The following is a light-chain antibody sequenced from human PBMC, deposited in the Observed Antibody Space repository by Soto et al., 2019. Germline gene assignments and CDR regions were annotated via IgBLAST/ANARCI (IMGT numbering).Light chain of an antibody. CDR2: DVT. J-gene: IGLJ1*01. CDR1: SSIIGGLKY. V-gene: IGLV2-11*01. CDR3: CSYAGSYV. Sequence: SVLTQPRLVSGSPGQSVTISCTGTSSIIGGLKYVSWYQQHPGKAPQLLIYDVTKRPSGVPDRFSGSKSGNTASLTISGLQAEDEADYYCCSYAGSYVFGTGTKLTVL.